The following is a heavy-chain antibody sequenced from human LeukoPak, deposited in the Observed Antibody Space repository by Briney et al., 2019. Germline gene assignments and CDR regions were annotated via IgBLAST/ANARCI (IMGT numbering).Heavy chain of an antibody. J-gene: IGHJ6*03. CDR1: GGSISSHY. CDR2: IYYSGST. D-gene: IGHD1-1*01. Sequence: SETLFLTCTVSGGSISSHYWSWIRQPPGKGLEWIGYIYYSGSTNYNPSLKSRVTISVDTSKNQFSLKLSSVTAADTAVYYCARVLTGDWNDDRAYYYYYYMDVWGKGTTVTVSS. CDR3: ARVLTGDWNDDRAYYYYYYMDV. V-gene: IGHV4-59*11.